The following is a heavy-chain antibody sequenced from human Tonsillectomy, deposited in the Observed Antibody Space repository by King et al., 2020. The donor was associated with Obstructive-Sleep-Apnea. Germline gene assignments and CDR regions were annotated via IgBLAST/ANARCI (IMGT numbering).Heavy chain of an antibody. V-gene: IGHV4-4*07. D-gene: IGHD1-7*01. J-gene: IGHJ6*02. CDR2: IYTSGST. CDR3: ARVGETIYYYYGMDV. CDR1: GASVNNFY. Sequence: QLQESGPGLVEPSETLSLTCTVYGASVNNFYWSWIRQPAGEGLEWIGRIYTSGSTDYNPSLKSRVTISVDMSKNQFSLKLTSLTAADTAVYYCARVGETIYYYYGMDVGGQGTTVTVSS.